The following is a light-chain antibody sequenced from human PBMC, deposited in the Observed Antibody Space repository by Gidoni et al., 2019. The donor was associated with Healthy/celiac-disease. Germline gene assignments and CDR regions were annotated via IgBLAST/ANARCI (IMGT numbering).Light chain of an antibody. CDR1: QTVSRY. CDR2: DAS. CDR3: QQRSNWPPT. Sequence: IVFTQSPATLTLSPGERATLSCTARQTVSRYLDWYQQKPGQAPRFLIYDASNRSTCIPARFSGGGFGKDFTLTISSLEPEDFAVYYCQQRSNWPPTFGQGTKVEIK. V-gene: IGKV3-11*01. J-gene: IGKJ1*01.